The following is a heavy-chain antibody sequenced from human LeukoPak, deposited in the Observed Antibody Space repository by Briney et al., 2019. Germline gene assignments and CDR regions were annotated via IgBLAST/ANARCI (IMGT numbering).Heavy chain of an antibody. Sequence: PGRSLRLSCAASGFTFDDYAMHWVRQAPGKGLEWVSGVSWNSGSIGYADSVKGRFTISRDNSKNTLYLQMNSLRAEDTAVYYCARALTSMDVWGQGTTVTVSS. J-gene: IGHJ6*02. CDR1: GFTFDDYA. V-gene: IGHV3-9*01. CDR2: VSWNSGSI. CDR3: ARALTSMDV.